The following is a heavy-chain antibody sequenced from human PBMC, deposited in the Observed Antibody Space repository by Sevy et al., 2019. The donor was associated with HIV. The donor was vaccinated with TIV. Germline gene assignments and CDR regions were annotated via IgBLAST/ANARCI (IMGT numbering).Heavy chain of an antibody. CDR3: AKERHGDYGLDS. CDR1: GFTFDSYA. Sequence: GGSLRLSCAASGFTFDSYAMIWVRQAPGKGLDWVSAISGSGASRYYADSVRGRFTISRDTSKNTQFLQMNSLRVEDRAVYYCAKERHGDYGLDSWGQGTLVTVSS. D-gene: IGHD4-17*01. V-gene: IGHV3-23*01. CDR2: ISGSGASR. J-gene: IGHJ5*01.